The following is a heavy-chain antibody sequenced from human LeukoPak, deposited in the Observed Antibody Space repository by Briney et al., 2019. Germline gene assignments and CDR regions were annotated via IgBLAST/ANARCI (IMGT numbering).Heavy chain of an antibody. J-gene: IGHJ4*02. CDR3: ARLPGYSSSWYSTYYFDY. V-gene: IGHV4-39*01. CDR1: GGSISSSSYY. D-gene: IGHD6-13*01. CDR2: IYYSGST. Sequence: SETLSLTCTVSGGSISSSSYYWGWIRQPPGKGLEWIGSIYYSGSTYYNPSLKSRVTISVDTSKNQFSLKLSSVTAADTAVYYCARLPGYSSSWYSTYYFDYWGQGTLVTVSS.